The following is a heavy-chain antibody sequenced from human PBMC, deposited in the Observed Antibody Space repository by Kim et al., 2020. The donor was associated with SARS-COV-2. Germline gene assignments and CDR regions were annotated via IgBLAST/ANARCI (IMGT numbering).Heavy chain of an antibody. V-gene: IGHV3-23*01. Sequence: GGSLRLSCAASGFTFSSYAMSWVRQAPGKGLEWVSAISGSGGSTYYADSVKGRFTISRDNSKNTLYLQMNSLRAEDTAVYYCAKDQYGSGSYFRYSQLDYWGQGTLVTVSS. CDR1: GFTFSSYA. CDR2: ISGSGGST. CDR3: AKDQYGSGSYFRYSQLDY. D-gene: IGHD3-10*01. J-gene: IGHJ4*02.